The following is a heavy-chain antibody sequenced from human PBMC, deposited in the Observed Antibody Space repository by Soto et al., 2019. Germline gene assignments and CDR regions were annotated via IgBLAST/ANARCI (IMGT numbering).Heavy chain of an antibody. V-gene: IGHV4-39*01. Sequence: SETLSLTCTVSGGSISSSSYYWGWIRQPPGKGLEWIGTIYYSGSTYYNPSLKSRVTISVDTSKNQFSLKLSSVTAADTAVYYCARQKYYYDSSGYYGRYYFDYWGQGTLGTVSS. CDR2: IYYSGST. CDR1: GGSISSSSYY. CDR3: ARQKYYYDSSGYYGRYYFDY. D-gene: IGHD3-22*01. J-gene: IGHJ4*02.